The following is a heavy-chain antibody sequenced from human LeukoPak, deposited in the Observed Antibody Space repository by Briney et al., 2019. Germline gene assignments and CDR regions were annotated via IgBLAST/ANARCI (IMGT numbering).Heavy chain of an antibody. CDR1: GFTFSSYS. J-gene: IGHJ6*04. V-gene: IGHV3-21*01. D-gene: IGHD4-17*01. CDR2: ISSSSSYI. Sequence: GGSLRLSCAASGFTFSSYSMNWVRHAPGKGLERVSSISSSSSYIYYADSVKGRFTISRDNAKNSLYLQMNSLRAEDTAVYYCARTTVTTKGAMDVWGKGTTVTVSS. CDR3: ARTTVTTKGAMDV.